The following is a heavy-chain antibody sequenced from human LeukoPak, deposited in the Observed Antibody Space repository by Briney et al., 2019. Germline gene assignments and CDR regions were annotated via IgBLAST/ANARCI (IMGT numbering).Heavy chain of an antibody. Sequence: PSETLSLTCAVYGGSFSGYYWSWIRQPPVKGLEWIGEINHSGSTNYNPSLKSRVTISVDTSKNQFSLKLSSVTAADTAVYYCARPGSGYSRGDYYFDYWGQGTLVTVSS. J-gene: IGHJ4*02. CDR2: INHSGST. CDR1: GGSFSGYY. V-gene: IGHV4-34*01. D-gene: IGHD3-22*01. CDR3: ARPGSGYSRGDYYFDY.